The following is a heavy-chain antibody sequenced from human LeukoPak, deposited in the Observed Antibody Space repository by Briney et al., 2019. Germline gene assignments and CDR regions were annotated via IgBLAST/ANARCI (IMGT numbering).Heavy chain of an antibody. Sequence: SEALSLTCTLSDHSISTGFYWAWIRQPPGKGLEWIGNIHYTGNTYYHPSLRGRVTISVCPSTNQFSLRLSSVTAADTAVYYCARRNYGLYYFDTWGQGTLVTVSS. CDR1: DHSISTGFY. CDR2: IHYTGNT. V-gene: IGHV4-38-2*02. D-gene: IGHD4-17*01. CDR3: ARRNYGLYYFDT. J-gene: IGHJ4*02.